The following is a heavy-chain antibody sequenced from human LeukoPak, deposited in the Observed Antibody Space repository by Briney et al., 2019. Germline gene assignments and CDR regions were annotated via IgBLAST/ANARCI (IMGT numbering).Heavy chain of an antibody. CDR1: GFTFSSYG. Sequence: PGGPLRLSCAASGFTFSSYGMHWVRQAPGKGLEWVAVIWYDGSNKYYADSVKGRFTISRDNSKNTLYLQMNSLRAEDTAVYYCARDGAPMVPDAFDIWGQGTMVTVSS. V-gene: IGHV3-33*01. CDR3: ARDGAPMVPDAFDI. J-gene: IGHJ3*02. D-gene: IGHD3-10*01. CDR2: IWYDGSNK.